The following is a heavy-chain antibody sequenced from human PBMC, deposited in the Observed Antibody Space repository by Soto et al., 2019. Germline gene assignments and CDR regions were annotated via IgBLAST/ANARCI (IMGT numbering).Heavy chain of an antibody. CDR2: ISGSGGST. Sequence: LRLSCSASGFTFRSYAMSWVRQAPGKGLEWVSGISGSGGSTYYADAVQGRFTISRDNSKNILYLQMNSLRAEDTAVYYCAKDYEEVVVAAGFDPWGQGTLVTVSS. J-gene: IGHJ5*02. CDR3: AKDYEEVVVAAGFDP. CDR1: GFTFRSYA. D-gene: IGHD2-15*01. V-gene: IGHV3-23*01.